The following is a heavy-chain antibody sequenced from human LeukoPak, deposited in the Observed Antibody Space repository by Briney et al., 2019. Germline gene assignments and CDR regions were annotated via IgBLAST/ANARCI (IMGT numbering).Heavy chain of an antibody. CDR3: AKQGVLIRSYRDGVDY. CDR2: ISGSGGST. J-gene: IGHJ4*02. D-gene: IGHD1-26*01. V-gene: IGHV3-23*01. Sequence: GASLRLSCAASGFTFSSYAMSWVRQAPGKGLEWVSAISGSGGSTYYADSVKGRFTISRDNSKNTLYPQMNSLRAEDTAVYYCAKQGVLIRSYRDGVDYWGQGTLVTVSS. CDR1: GFTFSSYA.